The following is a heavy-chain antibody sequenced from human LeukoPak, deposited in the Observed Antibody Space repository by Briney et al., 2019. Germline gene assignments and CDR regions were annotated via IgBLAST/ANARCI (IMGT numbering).Heavy chain of an antibody. CDR1: GFTFSDHY. CDR3: TTDEWH. CDR2: IKSNTDGGTT. V-gene: IGHV3-15*01. J-gene: IGHJ1*01. D-gene: IGHD3-3*01. Sequence: GGSLRLSCAASGFTFSDHYMDWVRQAPGKGLEWVGHIKSNTDGGTTDYAGTVKGRFTISRDDSKNTLSLQMNSLKTEDTGVYYCTTDEWHWGQGTLVTVSS.